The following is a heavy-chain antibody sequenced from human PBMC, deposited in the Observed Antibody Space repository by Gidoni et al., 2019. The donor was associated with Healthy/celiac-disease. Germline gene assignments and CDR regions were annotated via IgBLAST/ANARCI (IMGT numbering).Heavy chain of an antibody. CDR1: GFPFSSYS. J-gene: IGHJ6*02. D-gene: IGHD2-2*01. Sequence: EVQLVESGGGLVKPGGSLRLSCAPSGFPFSSYSMNWVRQAPGKGLEWVSSISSSSSYIYYADSVKGRFTISRDNAKNSLYLQMNSLRAEDTAVYYCASKRYQYYYYGMDVWGQGTTVTVSS. CDR3: ASKRYQYYYYGMDV. CDR2: ISSSSSYI. V-gene: IGHV3-21*01.